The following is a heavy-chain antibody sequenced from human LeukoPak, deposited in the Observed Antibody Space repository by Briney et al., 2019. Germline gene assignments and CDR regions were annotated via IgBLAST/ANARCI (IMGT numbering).Heavy chain of an antibody. V-gene: IGHV3-23*01. J-gene: IGHJ3*02. CDR2: ISGSGGST. CDR3: AKDREYYYGSGSPDAFDI. Sequence: GGPLRLSCAASGFTFSSYAMSWVRQAPGKGLEWVSAISGSGGSTYYADSVKGRFTISRDNSKNTLYLQMNSLRAEDTAVYYCAKDREYYYGSGSPDAFDIWGQGTMVTVSS. CDR1: GFTFSSYA. D-gene: IGHD3-10*01.